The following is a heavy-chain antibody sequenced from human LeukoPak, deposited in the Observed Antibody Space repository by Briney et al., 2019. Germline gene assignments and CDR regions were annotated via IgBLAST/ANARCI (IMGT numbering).Heavy chain of an antibody. CDR3: AKWGDYDILTGYYDSDY. CDR1: GFTFSSYS. J-gene: IGHJ4*02. D-gene: IGHD3-9*01. V-gene: IGHV3-23*01. Sequence: PWGSLRLSCAASGFTFSSYSMNWVRQAPGKGLEWVSAVSGRDDSTYYADSVKGRFTISRDNSKNTLYLQMNSLRAEDTAVYYCAKWGDYDILTGYYDSDYWGQGTLVTVSS. CDR2: VSGRDDST.